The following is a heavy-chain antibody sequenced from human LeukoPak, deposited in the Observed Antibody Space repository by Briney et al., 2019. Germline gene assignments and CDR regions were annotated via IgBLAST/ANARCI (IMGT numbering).Heavy chain of an antibody. CDR3: AKGEDTAMGYDAFDI. V-gene: IGHV3-30*02. CDR2: IRYDGSNK. CDR1: GFTFSSYG. J-gene: IGHJ3*02. Sequence: PGGSLRLSCAASGFTFSSYGMHWVRQAPGKGLEWVAFIRYDGSNKYYADSVKGRFTISRDSSKNTLYLQMNSLRAEDTAVYYCAKGEDTAMGYDAFDIWGQRTMVTVSS. D-gene: IGHD5-18*01.